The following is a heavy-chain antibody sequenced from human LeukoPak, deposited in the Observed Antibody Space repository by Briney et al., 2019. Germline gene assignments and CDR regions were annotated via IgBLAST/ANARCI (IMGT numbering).Heavy chain of an antibody. Sequence: SVEVSCKASGYTFTCYGISWGRRAPGQGVEGRGWISAYNGNTNYAQKLQGRVAMTTDTSTSTAYMELRSLRSDDTAVYYCARDRWADQLLWAFDYWGQGTLVTVSS. CDR2: ISAYNGNT. D-gene: IGHD2-2*01. CDR3: ARDRWADQLLWAFDY. J-gene: IGHJ4*02. CDR1: GYTFTCYG. V-gene: IGHV1-18*01.